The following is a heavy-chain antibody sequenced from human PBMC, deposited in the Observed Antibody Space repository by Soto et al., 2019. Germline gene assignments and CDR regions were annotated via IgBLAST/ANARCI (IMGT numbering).Heavy chain of an antibody. CDR3: ARQGYCSGGSCYRYYYYYGMDV. CDR2: INQDGSTI. Sequence: PGGSLRLSCAAPGFTFSSYWMSWVRQAPGKGLEWVANINQDGSTIYYADSVKGRFTISRDNAKNSLYLQMSSLSPEDTAVYYCARQGYCSGGSCYRYYYYYGMDVWGQGTTVTVSS. CDR1: GFTFSSYW. J-gene: IGHJ6*02. D-gene: IGHD2-15*01. V-gene: IGHV3-7*05.